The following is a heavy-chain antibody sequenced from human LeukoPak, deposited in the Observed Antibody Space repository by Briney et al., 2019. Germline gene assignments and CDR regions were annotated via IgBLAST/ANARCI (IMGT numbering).Heavy chain of an antibody. J-gene: IGHJ4*02. CDR1: GYTFTTYD. CDR2: MNPNRGNT. D-gene: IGHD2/OR15-2a*01. CDR3: ARGHPGGYFYCLDDC. Sequence: GASVKVSCKASGYTFTTYDINWVRQAPGQGLEWMGWMNPNRGNTGYAQEFQGRVTMTRNTSISTAYMELSSLRSEDTAVYYCARGHPGGYFYCLDDCWGQGTLVTVSS. V-gene: IGHV1-8*01.